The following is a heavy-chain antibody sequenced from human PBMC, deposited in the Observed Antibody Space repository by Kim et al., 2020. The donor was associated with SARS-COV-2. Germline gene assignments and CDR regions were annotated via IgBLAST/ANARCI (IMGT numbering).Heavy chain of an antibody. D-gene: IGHD3-16*01. J-gene: IGHJ4*02. CDR2: VNGGNGNT. V-gene: IGHV1-3*01. CDR3: ARSDVWGTWAHYCDL. CDR1: GYTFTSYS. Sequence: ASVKVSCKASGYTFTSYSMHWVRQVPGQWLEWVGWVNGGNGNTKYSPKFQDRVTMTRDTFATTASMELWGLRSEDTAMYYCARSDVWGTWAHYCDLWGQG.